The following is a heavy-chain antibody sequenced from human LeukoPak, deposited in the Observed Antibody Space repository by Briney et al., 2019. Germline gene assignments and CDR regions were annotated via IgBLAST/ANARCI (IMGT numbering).Heavy chain of an antibody. D-gene: IGHD3-10*01. J-gene: IGHJ5*02. Sequence: SETLSLTCTVSAGSISSSSYDWGWIRQPPGKGLEWIGSIYYSGNTYYNPSLKSRVTISVDTSKNQFSLKLSSVTAADTAVYYCARDRSREGTYGSGSYFPGWFDPWGQGTLVTVSS. CDR3: ARDRSREGTYGSGSYFPGWFDP. CDR2: IYYSGNT. V-gene: IGHV4-39*07. CDR1: AGSISSSSYD.